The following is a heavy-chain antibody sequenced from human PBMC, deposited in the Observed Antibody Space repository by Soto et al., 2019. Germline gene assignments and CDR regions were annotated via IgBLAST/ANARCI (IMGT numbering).Heavy chain of an antibody. J-gene: IGHJ6*02. Sequence: PSETLSLTCAVYGGSFSGYYWSWIRQPPGKGLEWIGEINHSGSTNYNPSLKSRVTISVDTSKNQFSLKLSSVTAADTAVYYCARARIQLWPNYYYYGMDVWGQGTTVTVSS. CDR2: INHSGST. V-gene: IGHV4-34*01. D-gene: IGHD5-18*01. CDR3: ARARIQLWPNYYYYGMDV. CDR1: GGSFSGYY.